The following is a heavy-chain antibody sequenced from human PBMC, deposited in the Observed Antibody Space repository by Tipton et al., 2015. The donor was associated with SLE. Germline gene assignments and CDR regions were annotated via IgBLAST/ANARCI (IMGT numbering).Heavy chain of an antibody. CDR2: LYYSGSA. Sequence: TLSLTCTISGGAISSHYWSWIRQPPGKGLEWIGYLYYSGSANYSSSLKSRVTISVDTSKNQFSLRLSSVTAADTAVYYCARAKDWEDGFDIWGQGTMVTVS. D-gene: IGHD3/OR15-3a*01. CDR3: ARAKDWEDGFDI. CDR1: GGAISSHY. V-gene: IGHV4-59*11. J-gene: IGHJ3*02.